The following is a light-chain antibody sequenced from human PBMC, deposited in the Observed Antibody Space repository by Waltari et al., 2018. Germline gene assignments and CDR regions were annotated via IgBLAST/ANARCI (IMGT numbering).Light chain of an antibody. CDR2: CAS. CDR1: QSVLYSSNHKNY. J-gene: IGKJ3*01. Sequence: DIVMTQSPDSLAVSLGERATINCKSSQSVLYSSNHKNYLAWYQQKPGQPPKLHIDCASTRESGVPDRCSGSGSGTDFTLTISSLQAEDVAVYYCQQYYSAPLTFGPGTKVDIK. CDR3: QQYYSAPLT. V-gene: IGKV4-1*01.